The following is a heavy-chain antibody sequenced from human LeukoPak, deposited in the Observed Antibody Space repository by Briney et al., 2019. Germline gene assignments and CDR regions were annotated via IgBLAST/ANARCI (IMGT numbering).Heavy chain of an antibody. CDR2: INHSGST. J-gene: IGHJ5*02. CDR1: GGSFSGYY. D-gene: IGHD6-13*01. CDR3: ARGYSSSWPANWFDP. Sequence: ASETLSLTCAVYGGSFSGYYWSWIRQPPGKGLEWIGEINHSGSTNYNPSLKSRVTISVDTSKNQFSLKLSSVTAADTAVYYCARGYSSSWPANWFDPWGQGTLVTVSS. V-gene: IGHV4-34*01.